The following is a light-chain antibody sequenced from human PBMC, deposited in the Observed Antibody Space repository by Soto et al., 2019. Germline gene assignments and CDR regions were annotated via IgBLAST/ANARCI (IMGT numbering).Light chain of an antibody. Sequence: EIVLTQSPATLSLSPGERATLSCRASQSVDTSLAWYQQKPGQAPRLLIYDASNRATGIPARFSGSGSGTDFTLTVSSREPEDFAVYYCQHRTSWPPTFGPGTKVDIK. V-gene: IGKV3-11*01. CDR1: QSVDTS. CDR3: QHRTSWPPT. J-gene: IGKJ3*01. CDR2: DAS.